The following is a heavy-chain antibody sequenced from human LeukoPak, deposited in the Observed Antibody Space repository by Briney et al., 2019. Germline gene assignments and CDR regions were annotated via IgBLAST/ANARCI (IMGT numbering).Heavy chain of an antibody. Sequence: PGGSLRLSCAASGFTFSSYAMSWVRQAPGKGLEWVSAISGSGGSTYYADSVKGRFTIPRDNSKNTLYLQMNSLRAEDTAVYYCAKSEGITMIVVVKNDAFDIWGQGTMVTVSS. V-gene: IGHV3-23*01. CDR1: GFTFSSYA. CDR3: AKSEGITMIVVVKNDAFDI. J-gene: IGHJ3*02. CDR2: ISGSGGST. D-gene: IGHD3-22*01.